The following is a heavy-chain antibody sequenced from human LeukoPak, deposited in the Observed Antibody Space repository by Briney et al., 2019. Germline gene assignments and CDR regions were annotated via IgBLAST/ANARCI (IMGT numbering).Heavy chain of an antibody. J-gene: IGHJ4*02. D-gene: IGHD4-23*01. CDR1: GGSISNYF. Sequence: SETLSLTCTVSGGSISNYFSTWIRQPPGKGLEWIGYIYHRGTTNYNPSLKSRATISVDTSKNQFSLELRSVTTADTAVYYCARGRNDHGGMFFDYWGQGSLVTVSS. CDR3: ARGRNDHGGMFFDY. CDR2: IYHRGTT. V-gene: IGHV4-59*01.